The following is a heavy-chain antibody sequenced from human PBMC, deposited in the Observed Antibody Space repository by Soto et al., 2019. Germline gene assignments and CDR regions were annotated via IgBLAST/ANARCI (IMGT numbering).Heavy chain of an antibody. CDR3: VLGLGKCYYGMDV. CDR2: IYYSGST. D-gene: IGHD3-16*01. J-gene: IGHJ6*02. CDR1: GASISSSSYY. Sequence: SETLSLTCTVSGASISSSSYYWGWIRQPPGKRLEWIGSIYYSGSTYYNPSLKSLVTISVDTSKNQFSLKLSSVTAADTAVFYCVLGLGKCYYGMDVWGQGTTVTVSS. V-gene: IGHV4-39*01.